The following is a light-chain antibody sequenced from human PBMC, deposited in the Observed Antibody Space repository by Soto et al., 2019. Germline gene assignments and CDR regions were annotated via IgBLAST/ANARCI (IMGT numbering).Light chain of an antibody. CDR2: DAS. J-gene: IGKJ1*01. CDR1: QSISSW. Sequence: DIQMTQSPSTLSASVGDRVTITCRARQSISSWLAWYQQKPGKAPKLLMYDASSSENGVPSRFSGSGSGTEFTLTISSLQPDDFATYYCQQYNSDSLTFGQGTKVEIK. CDR3: QQYNSDSLT. V-gene: IGKV1-5*01.